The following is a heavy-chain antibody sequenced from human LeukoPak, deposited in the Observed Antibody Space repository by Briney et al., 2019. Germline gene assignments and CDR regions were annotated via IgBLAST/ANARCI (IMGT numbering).Heavy chain of an antibody. CDR3: ARESGAANDY. D-gene: IGHD4/OR15-4a*01. CDR1: GFTFGAYG. J-gene: IGHJ4*02. CDR2: IWYDGSNK. V-gene: IGHV3-33*01. Sequence: GTSLRLSCVASGFTFGAYGMHWVRQAPDKGLEWVAVIWYDGSNKLYGDSVKGRFTISRDDSKNTFYLQMNSLRAEDTAVYYCARESGAANDYWGQGTLVTVSS.